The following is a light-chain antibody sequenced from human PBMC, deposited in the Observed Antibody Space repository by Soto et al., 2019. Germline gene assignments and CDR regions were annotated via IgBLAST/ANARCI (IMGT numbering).Light chain of an antibody. CDR3: QKYNNPLT. CDR1: QETKKS. V-gene: IGKV1-33*01. J-gene: IGKJ5*01. CDR2: DAS. Sequence: DAPMSQSPSSLSASVGDRVTITCQVNQETKKSLNWYQQSTGQATQLLICDASNLQRGVPSRFSGSGSGTDFTFTISSLQPEDIATYYCQKYNNPLTFGQGTRVAIK.